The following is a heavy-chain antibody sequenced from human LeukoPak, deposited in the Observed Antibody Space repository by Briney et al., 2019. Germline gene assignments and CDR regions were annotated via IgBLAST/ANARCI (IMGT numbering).Heavy chain of an antibody. D-gene: IGHD6-25*01. CDR1: GFNFSTYW. J-gene: IGHJ4*02. Sequence: GGSLRLSCAVSGFNFSTYWMSWVCQAPGQGLGWVANMNEDGSEKYYVDSLMCRFTISRDNAKNTLYLLNNSLGAEDTAVYYCATDPPGLEGASYDYWGQGTLVTVSS. V-gene: IGHV3-7*01. CDR2: MNEDGSEK. CDR3: ATDPPGLEGASYDY.